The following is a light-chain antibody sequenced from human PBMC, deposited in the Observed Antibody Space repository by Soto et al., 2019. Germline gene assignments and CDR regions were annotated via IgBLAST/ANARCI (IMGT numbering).Light chain of an antibody. CDR3: QQSYSTPLT. CDR1: QSISGF. V-gene: IGKV1-39*01. J-gene: IGKJ4*01. Sequence: DIQMTQSPSSLSASVGDRVTITCRASQSISGFLTWYQQLPGKAPKLLIFAASGLPSGIPSRFSGSGSGTDFTLTISSLQSEDFATYYCQQSYSTPLTFGGGTKVDIK. CDR2: AAS.